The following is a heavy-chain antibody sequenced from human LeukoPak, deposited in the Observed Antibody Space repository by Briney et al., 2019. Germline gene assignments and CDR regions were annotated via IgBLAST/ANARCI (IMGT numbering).Heavy chain of an antibody. CDR3: ASLEVITFGGVTGAHTKYYYYGMDV. V-gene: IGHV3-48*03. J-gene: IGHJ6*04. CDR2: ISNSGSTI. D-gene: IGHD3-16*01. CDR1: GFTFSSYE. Sequence: QPGGSLRLSCAASGFTFSSYEMNWVRQAPGKGLEWVSYISNSGSTIYYADSVKGRFTISRDNAKNSLYLQMNSLRAEDTAVYYCASLEVITFGGVTGAHTKYYYYGMDVWGKGTTVTVSS.